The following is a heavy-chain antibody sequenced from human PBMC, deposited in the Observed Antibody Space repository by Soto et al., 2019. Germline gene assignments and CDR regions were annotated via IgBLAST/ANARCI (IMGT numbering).Heavy chain of an antibody. V-gene: IGHV3-23*01. Sequence: GGSLRLPCVASGFTFSNYAMSWVRQAPGKGLEWVSGISASGRDTYYADSVKDRSTISRDSFKNTLYLQMNSLRAEDTGTYYCAKGKTSGWYYFDYWGQGALVTVSS. D-gene: IGHD6-19*01. J-gene: IGHJ4*02. CDR1: GFTFSNYA. CDR3: AKGKTSGWYYFDY. CDR2: ISASGRDT.